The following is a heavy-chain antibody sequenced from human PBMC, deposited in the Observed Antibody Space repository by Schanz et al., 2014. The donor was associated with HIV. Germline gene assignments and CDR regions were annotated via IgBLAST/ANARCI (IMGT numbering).Heavy chain of an antibody. CDR1: GLTFSGSA. D-gene: IGHD3-22*01. V-gene: IGHV3-23*01. Sequence: EVQLLESGGGLVQPGGSLRLTCAASGLTFSGSAMNWVRQAPGKGLEWVSTVIGSGGITYYADSVKGRFTISRDNSKNTLYLQMSSLRVEDTAVYYCAKGRGTYSSGYYDPPDYWGQGTLVTVSS. J-gene: IGHJ4*02. CDR3: AKGRGTYSSGYYDPPDY. CDR2: VIGSGGIT.